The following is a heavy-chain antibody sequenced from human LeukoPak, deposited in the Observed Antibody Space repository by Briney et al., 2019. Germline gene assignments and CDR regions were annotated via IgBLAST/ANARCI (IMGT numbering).Heavy chain of an antibody. CDR3: AKGGLGELWGYSY. J-gene: IGHJ4*02. CDR2: ISGSGDST. V-gene: IGHV3-23*01. D-gene: IGHD5-18*01. CDR1: GFTFSNYA. Sequence: GGSLRLSCAASGFTFSNYAMRWVRQAPGKGLEWVSGISGSGDSTYYADSVKGRFTISRDNSKNTLYLQMNSLRAEDTAVYYCAKGGLGELWGYSYWGQGTLVTVSS.